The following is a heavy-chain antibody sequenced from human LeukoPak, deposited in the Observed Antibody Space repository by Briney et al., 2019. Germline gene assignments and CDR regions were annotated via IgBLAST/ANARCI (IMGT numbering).Heavy chain of an antibody. CDR3: ARVRRSSGWIDAFDI. J-gene: IGHJ3*02. Sequence: SVKVSCKASGYTFTGYYMHWVRQAPGQGLEWMGGIIPIFGTANYAQKFQGRVTITADESTSTAYMELSSLRSEDTAMYYCARVRRSSGWIDAFDIWGQGTMVTVSS. D-gene: IGHD6-19*01. V-gene: IGHV1-69*13. CDR2: IIPIFGTA. CDR1: GYTFTGYY.